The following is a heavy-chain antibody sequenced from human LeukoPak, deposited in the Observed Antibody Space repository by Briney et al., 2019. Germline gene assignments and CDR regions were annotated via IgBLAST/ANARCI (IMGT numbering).Heavy chain of an antibody. V-gene: IGHV4-34*01. CDR1: GGSFSGYY. Sequence: SETLSLICAVCGGSFSGYYWSWIRQPPGKGLEWIGEINHSGSTNYNPSLKSRVTMSVDTSKNQFSLKLTSLTAADTAVYYCARLLQVGPTVFDYWGQGTLVTVSS. CDR3: ARLLQVGPTVFDY. CDR2: INHSGST. D-gene: IGHD1-26*01. J-gene: IGHJ4*02.